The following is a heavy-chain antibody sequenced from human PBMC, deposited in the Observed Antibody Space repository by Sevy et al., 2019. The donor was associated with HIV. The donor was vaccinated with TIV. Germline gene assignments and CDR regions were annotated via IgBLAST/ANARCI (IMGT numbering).Heavy chain of an antibody. CDR2: FDPEDGET. CDR3: ATEDITMIPYGLDV. CDR1: GYTLTELS. V-gene: IGHV1-24*01. Sequence: ASVKVSCKVSGYTLTELSMHWVRQPPGKGLEWMGRFDPEDGETIYGQKFLGRLTMTEDTSTDTAYMDLSSLRSEDTAVYYCATEDITMIPYGLDVWGQGTTVTVSS. J-gene: IGHJ6*02. D-gene: IGHD3-22*01.